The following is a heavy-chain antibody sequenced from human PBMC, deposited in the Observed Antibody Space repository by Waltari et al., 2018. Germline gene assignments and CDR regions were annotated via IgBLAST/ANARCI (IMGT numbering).Heavy chain of an antibody. J-gene: IGHJ4*02. CDR2: IYYSGST. Sequence: QVQLQESGPGLVKPSETLSLTCTVSGGAISSYYWSWIRQPPGKGLEWIGYIYYSGSTNSNPSPKSRVTISVDTSKNQFSLKLSSVTAADTAVYYCARVGSDFWSGYIAYWGQGTLVTVSS. CDR1: GGAISSYY. CDR3: ARVGSDFWSGYIAY. V-gene: IGHV4-59*01. D-gene: IGHD3-3*01.